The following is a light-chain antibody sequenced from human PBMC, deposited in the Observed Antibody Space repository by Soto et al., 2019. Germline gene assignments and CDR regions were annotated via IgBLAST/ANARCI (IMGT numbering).Light chain of an antibody. J-gene: IGKJ3*01. CDR2: GAS. V-gene: IGKV3-20*01. CDR1: QSVSSSY. Sequence: EIVLTQSPGTLSLSPGERATLSCRASQSVSSSYLAWYQQTPGQAPRLLIYGASSRATGIPDRFSGSGSGTDFTLTISSLEPEDFAVYYCQQYGRSPFTFGPGTKVDIK. CDR3: QQYGRSPFT.